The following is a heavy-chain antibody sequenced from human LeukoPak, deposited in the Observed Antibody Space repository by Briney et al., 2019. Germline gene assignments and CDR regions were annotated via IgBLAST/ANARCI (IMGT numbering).Heavy chain of an antibody. V-gene: IGHV4-30-2*01. Sequence: PSQTLSLTCAVSGGSISSGGYSWSWIRQPLGKGLEWIGYIYHSGSTYYNPSLKSRVTISVDRSKNQFSLKLSSVTAADTAVYYCARALRSRLDYWGQGTLVTVSS. D-gene: IGHD2-15*01. CDR3: ARALRSRLDY. J-gene: IGHJ4*02. CDR1: GGSISSGGYS. CDR2: IYHSGST.